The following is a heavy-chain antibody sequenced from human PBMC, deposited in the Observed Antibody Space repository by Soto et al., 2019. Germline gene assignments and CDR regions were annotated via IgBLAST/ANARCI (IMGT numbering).Heavy chain of an antibody. CDR2: NYYSGST. D-gene: IGHD4-17*01. CDR3: ARGSDYGGKFDY. Sequence: SEALSLPCTVSGGSISSYYCIGILHPQGKGLEWIGYNYYSGSTNYNPSLKSRVTISVDTSKNQFSLKLSSVTAADTAVYYCARGSDYGGKFDYCGQRTLVTVSS. V-gene: IGHV4-59*01. J-gene: IGHJ4*02. CDR1: GGSISSYY.